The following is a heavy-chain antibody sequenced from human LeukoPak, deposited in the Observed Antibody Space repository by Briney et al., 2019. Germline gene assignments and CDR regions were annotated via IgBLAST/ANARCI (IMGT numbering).Heavy chain of an antibody. V-gene: IGHV3-49*04. Sequence: GGSLRLSCAASGFTVSSNYMSWVRQAPGKGLEWVGFIASETYGGTAEYAASVKGRFTISRDDSKSIAYLQMNSLKTEDTAVYYCTRDQTPYYWGQGTLVTVSS. J-gene: IGHJ4*02. CDR1: GFTVSSNY. CDR2: IASETYGGTA. CDR3: TRDQTPYY.